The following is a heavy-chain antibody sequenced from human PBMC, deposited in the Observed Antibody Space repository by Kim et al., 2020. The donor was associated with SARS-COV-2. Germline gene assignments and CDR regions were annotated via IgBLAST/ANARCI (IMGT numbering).Heavy chain of an antibody. CDR3: ASPRYR. CDR2: SSSSYI. J-gene: IGHJ2*01. V-gene: IGHV3-21*01. D-gene: IGHD5-12*01. Sequence: SSSSYIYYADSVKGRFTISRDNAKNSLYLQMNSLRAEDTAVYYCASPRYRWGRGTLVTVSS.